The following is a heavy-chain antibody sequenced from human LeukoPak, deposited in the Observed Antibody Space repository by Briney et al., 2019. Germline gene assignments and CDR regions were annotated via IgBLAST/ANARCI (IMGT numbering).Heavy chain of an antibody. CDR2: ISYDGSNK. CDR1: GFTFSSYA. D-gene: IGHD3-3*01. Sequence: GGSLRLSCAASGFTFSSYAMHWVRQAPGKGLEWVAVISYDGSNKYYADSVKGRFTISRDNSKNTLYLQMNSLRAEDTAVYYCARDPKRYYDFWSGPSNPHMDVWGKGTTVTVS. J-gene: IGHJ6*03. CDR3: ARDPKRYYDFWSGPSNPHMDV. V-gene: IGHV3-30-3*01.